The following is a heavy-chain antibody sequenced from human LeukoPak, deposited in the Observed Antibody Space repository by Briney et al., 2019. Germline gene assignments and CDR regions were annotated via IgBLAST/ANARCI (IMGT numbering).Heavy chain of an antibody. Sequence: GRSLRLSCAASGFTFSSYSMNWVRQAPGKGLEWVSYISSSSSTIYYADSVKGRFTISRDNAKNSLYLQMNSLRAEDTAVYYCARDKSSGWYGDAFDIWGQGTMVTASS. CDR3: ARDKSSGWYGDAFDI. D-gene: IGHD6-19*01. V-gene: IGHV3-48*04. J-gene: IGHJ3*02. CDR1: GFTFSSYS. CDR2: ISSSSSTI.